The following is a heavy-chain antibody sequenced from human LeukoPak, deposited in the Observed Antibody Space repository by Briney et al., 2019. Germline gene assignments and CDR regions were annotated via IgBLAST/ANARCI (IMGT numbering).Heavy chain of an antibody. V-gene: IGHV3-21*01. CDR2: ISSSSNYI. Sequence: GGSLRLSCAASGFTFDDYGMSWVRQAPGKGLEWVSSISSSSNYIHYADSVKGRFTISRDNAKNSLYLQMNSLRAEDTAVYYCARAPLAYCGGDCSPGYYYYMDVWGKGTTVTVSS. J-gene: IGHJ6*03. D-gene: IGHD2-21*01. CDR1: GFTFDDYG. CDR3: ARAPLAYCGGDCSPGYYYYMDV.